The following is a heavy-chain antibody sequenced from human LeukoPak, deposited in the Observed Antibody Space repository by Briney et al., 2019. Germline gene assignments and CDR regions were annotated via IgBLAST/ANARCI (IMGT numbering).Heavy chain of an antibody. V-gene: IGHV3-48*01. D-gene: IGHD4-17*01. CDR2: ISSSSSTI. CDR1: GFTFSSYS. Sequence: PGGSLRLSXAASGFTFSSYSMNWVRQAPGKGLEWDSYISSSSSTIYYADSVKGRFTISRDNAKNSLYLQMNSLRAEDTAVYYCAREGDYGDYAHWGQGTLVTVSS. J-gene: IGHJ4*02. CDR3: AREGDYGDYAH.